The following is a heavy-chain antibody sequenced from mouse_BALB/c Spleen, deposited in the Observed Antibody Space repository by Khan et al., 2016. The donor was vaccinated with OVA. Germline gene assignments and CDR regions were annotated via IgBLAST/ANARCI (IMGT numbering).Heavy chain of an antibody. J-gene: IGHJ1*03. CDR2: ITPANGNT. CDR1: GFNIKDTY. Sequence: MQLEESGAELVKPGASVKLSCTASGFNIKDTYIHWVKRRPEQGLEWIGRITPANGNTEYDPKFQGKATMTADTSSNTAYLQLSSLTSGDTAVYYCVRPSYGPRNFEVGGTGTTGTVSS. D-gene: IGHD1-1*02. V-gene: IGHV14-3*02. CDR3: VRPSYGPRNFEV.